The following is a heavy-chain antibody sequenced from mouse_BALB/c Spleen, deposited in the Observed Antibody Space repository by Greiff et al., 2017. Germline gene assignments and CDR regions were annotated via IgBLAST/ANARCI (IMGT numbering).Heavy chain of an antibody. V-gene: IGHV1-20*02. CDR2: INPYNGDT. CDR1: GYSFTGYF. CDR3: ASGDTTATGNWFAY. Sequence: VQLQQSGPELVKPGASVKISCKASGYSFTGYFMDWVMQSHGKSLEWIGRINPYNGDTFYNQKFKGKATLTVDKSSSTAHMELRSLASEDSAVYYCASGDTTATGNWFAYWGQGTLVTVSA. D-gene: IGHD1-2*01. J-gene: IGHJ3*01.